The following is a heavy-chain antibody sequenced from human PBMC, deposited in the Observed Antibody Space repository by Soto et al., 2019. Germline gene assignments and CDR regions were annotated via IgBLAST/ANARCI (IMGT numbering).Heavy chain of an antibody. D-gene: IGHD6-19*01. CDR2: IWYDGSNK. CDR3: ARGSRTGGWYGLDY. Sequence: QVQLVESGGGVVQPGRSLRLSCAASGFTFSTYGMLWVRQPPGMGLDWVAVIWYDGSNKYYADSVKGRFTISRDNSKNTLYLPMNSLRAEDTAVYYCARGSRTGGWYGLDYWGQGTLVTVSS. J-gene: IGHJ4*02. V-gene: IGHV3-33*01. CDR1: GFTFSTYG.